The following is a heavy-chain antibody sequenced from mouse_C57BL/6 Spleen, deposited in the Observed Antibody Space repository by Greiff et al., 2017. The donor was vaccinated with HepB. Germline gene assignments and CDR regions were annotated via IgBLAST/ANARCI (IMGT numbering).Heavy chain of an antibody. V-gene: IGHV1-64*01. CDR2: IHPNSGST. J-gene: IGHJ2*01. Sequence: QVQLQQPGAELVKPGASVKLSCKASGYTFTSYWMHWVKQRPGQGLEWIGMIHPNSGSTNYNEKFKSKATLTVDKSSSTAYMQLSSLTSEDSSVYYCARAGSSYFDYWGQGTTLTVSS. CDR1: GYTFTSYW. D-gene: IGHD1-1*01. CDR3: ARAGSSYFDY.